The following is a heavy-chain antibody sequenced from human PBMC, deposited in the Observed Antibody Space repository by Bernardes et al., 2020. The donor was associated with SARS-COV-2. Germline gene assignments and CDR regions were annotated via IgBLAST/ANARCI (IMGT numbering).Heavy chain of an antibody. CDR3: ARRRYYYGMDV. CDR1: WFSLSPSGMW. Sequence: SGSTLLKPPHPLTLTCPFSWFSLSPSGMWVSWIRQPPGKALEWLALIDWDDDKYYSTSLKTRLTISKDTSKNQVVLTMTNMDPVDTATYYCARRRYYYGMDVWGQGTTVTVSS. CDR2: IDWDDDK. J-gene: IGHJ6*02. V-gene: IGHV2-70*01.